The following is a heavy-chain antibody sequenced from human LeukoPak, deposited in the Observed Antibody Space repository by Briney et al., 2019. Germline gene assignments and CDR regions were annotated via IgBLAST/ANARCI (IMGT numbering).Heavy chain of an antibody. Sequence: HAGGSLRLSCAASGFTFSSYAMHWVRQAPGKGLEWVAVISYDGSNKYYADSVKGRFTISRDNSKNTLYLQMNSLRAEDTAVYYCARSLVMTAMGAIDAFDIWGQGTMVTVSS. CDR2: ISYDGSNK. V-gene: IGHV3-30*04. CDR3: ARSLVMTAMGAIDAFDI. J-gene: IGHJ3*02. D-gene: IGHD2-21*02. CDR1: GFTFSSYA.